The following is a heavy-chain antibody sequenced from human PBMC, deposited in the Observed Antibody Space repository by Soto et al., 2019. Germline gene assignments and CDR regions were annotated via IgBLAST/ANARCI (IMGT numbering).Heavy chain of an antibody. CDR2: IYYSGNT. CDR1: GGSISSGGFS. J-gene: IGHJ4*02. D-gene: IGHD3-22*01. Sequence: QLQLQESGSGLVKPSQTLSLTCAVSGGSISSGGFSWSWIRQSPGKGLELIGSIYYSGNTYYNPSLKSRVTISVDRSKNEFSLRLRSVTAADTAVYYCARATFIRKGYYDATDYYYFDYWGQGTLVTVSS. CDR3: ARATFIRKGYYDATDYYYFDY. V-gene: IGHV4-30-2*06.